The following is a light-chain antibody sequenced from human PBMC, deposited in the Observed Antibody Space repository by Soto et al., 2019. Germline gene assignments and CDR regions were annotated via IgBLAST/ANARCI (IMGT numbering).Light chain of an antibody. CDR2: DVT. CDR1: SSDVGNYNY. Sequence: QSALTQPRSLSGSPGQSVTISCTGTSSDVGNYNYVSWYQQHPGNAPKLMIYDVTKRPSGVPDRFSGSKSGNTASLTISGLQAEDEADYYCCSYAGSNTWLFGGGTKVTVL. J-gene: IGLJ3*02. CDR3: CSYAGSNTWL. V-gene: IGLV2-11*01.